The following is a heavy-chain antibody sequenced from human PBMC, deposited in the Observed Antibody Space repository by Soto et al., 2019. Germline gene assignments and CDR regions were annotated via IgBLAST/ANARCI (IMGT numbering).Heavy chain of an antibody. CDR1: GGSISSGGYC. CDR2: IYYSGST. Sequence: SETLSLTCTVSGGSISSGGYCWSWIRQHPGKGLEWIGYIYYSGSTYYNPSLKSRVTISVDTSKNQFSLKLSSVTAADTAVYYCARVYSSSFRFYYYYYGMDVWGQGTTVTVSS. D-gene: IGHD6-6*01. J-gene: IGHJ6*02. V-gene: IGHV4-31*03. CDR3: ARVYSSSFRFYYYYYGMDV.